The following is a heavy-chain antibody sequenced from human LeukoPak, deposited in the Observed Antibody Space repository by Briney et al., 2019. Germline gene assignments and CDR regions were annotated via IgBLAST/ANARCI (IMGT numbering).Heavy chain of an antibody. CDR1: GFTFSSYA. D-gene: IGHD6-6*01. J-gene: IGHJ6*03. CDR3: ARVPLAALPDYYMDV. V-gene: IGHV3-30-3*01. CDR2: ISYDGSNK. Sequence: GGSLRLSCAASGFTFSSYAMHWVRQAPGKGLEWVAVISYDGSNKYYADSVKGRFTISRDNSKNTLYLQMNSLRAEDTAVYYCARVPLAALPDYYMDVWGKGTTVTVSS.